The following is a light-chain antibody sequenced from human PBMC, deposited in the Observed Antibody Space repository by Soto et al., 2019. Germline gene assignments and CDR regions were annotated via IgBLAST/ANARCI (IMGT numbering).Light chain of an antibody. CDR2: AAS. J-gene: IGKJ2*01. CDR3: QQYGSSPYT. CDR1: QSVSSSF. V-gene: IGKV3-20*01. Sequence: EIVLTQSPGTLSLSPGERATLSCRASQSVSSSFLAWYQHKPGQAPRLLIYAASSRATGIPDRFSRSGSGTDFTLTISRLETEDFAVYYWQQYGSSPYTFGPGTQLEIK.